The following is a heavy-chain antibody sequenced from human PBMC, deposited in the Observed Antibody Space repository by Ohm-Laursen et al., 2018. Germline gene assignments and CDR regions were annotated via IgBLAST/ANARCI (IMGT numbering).Heavy chain of an antibody. D-gene: IGHD3-22*01. CDR1: GFTFSSYG. V-gene: IGHV3-30*18. Sequence: SLRLSCSASGFTFSSYGMHWVRQAPGKGLEWVAVISYDGSNKYYADSVKGRFTISRDNSKNTLYLQMNSLRAEDTAVYYCAKDHNLYYYDIKGADYWGQGTLVTVSS. CDR2: ISYDGSNK. CDR3: AKDHNLYYYDIKGADY. J-gene: IGHJ4*02.